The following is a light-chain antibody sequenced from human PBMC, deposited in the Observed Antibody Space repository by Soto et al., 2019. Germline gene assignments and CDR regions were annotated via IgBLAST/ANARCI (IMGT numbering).Light chain of an antibody. Sequence: QSVLTQPPSASGSPGQSVTISCTGTSSDVGRYKYVSWYQQHPGKAPKVMIHEVSNRPSGVPDRFSGSKSGNTASLTVSGLQAEDEADYYCSSYAGSKNYVFGTGTKVTVL. CDR2: EVS. CDR1: SSDVGRYKY. J-gene: IGLJ1*01. V-gene: IGLV2-8*01. CDR3: SSYAGSKNYV.